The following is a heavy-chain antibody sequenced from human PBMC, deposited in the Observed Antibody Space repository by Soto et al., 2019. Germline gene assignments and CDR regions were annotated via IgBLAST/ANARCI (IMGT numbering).Heavy chain of an antibody. CDR3: TTVLRWLRLGDYFDY. V-gene: IGHV3-15*07. D-gene: IGHD5-12*01. CDR2: IKSKTDGGTT. J-gene: IGHJ4*02. Sequence: PGGSLRLSCAASGFTFSNAWMNWVRQAPGKGLEWVGRIKSKTDGGTTDYAAPVKGRFTISRDDSKNTLYLQMNSLKTEDTAVYYCTTVLRWLRLGDYFDYWGQGTLVTVSS. CDR1: GFTFSNAW.